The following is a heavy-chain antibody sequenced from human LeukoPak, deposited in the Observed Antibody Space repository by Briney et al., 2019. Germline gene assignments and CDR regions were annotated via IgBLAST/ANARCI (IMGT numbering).Heavy chain of an antibody. CDR3: ASATLRCSGGSCYEMDV. Sequence: ASVKVSCKASGGAFTSYVISWVRQAPGQGLEWMGGIIPIFGTADYAQKFQGRLTITADKSTSTAYMELSSLRSEDTAIYYCASATLRCSGGSCYEMDVWGKGTTVTVSS. V-gene: IGHV1-69*06. CDR2: IIPIFGTA. CDR1: GGAFTSYV. D-gene: IGHD2-15*01. J-gene: IGHJ6*04.